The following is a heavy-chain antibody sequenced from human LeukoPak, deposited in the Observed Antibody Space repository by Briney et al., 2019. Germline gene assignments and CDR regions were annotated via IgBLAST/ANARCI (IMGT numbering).Heavy chain of an antibody. V-gene: IGHV3-30-3*02. Sequence: PGGSLRLSCAASGFTFSSYAMHWVRQAPGKGLEWVAVISYDGSNKYYADSVKGRFTISRDNSKNTLYLQMNSLRAEDTAVYYCAKTDIPGGFDYWGQGTLVTVSS. CDR3: AKTDIPGGFDY. D-gene: IGHD2-21*01. CDR2: ISYDGSNK. J-gene: IGHJ4*02. CDR1: GFTFSSYA.